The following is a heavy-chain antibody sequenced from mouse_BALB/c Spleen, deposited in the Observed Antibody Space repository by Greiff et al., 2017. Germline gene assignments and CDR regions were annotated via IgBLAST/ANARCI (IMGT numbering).Heavy chain of an antibody. CDR1: GYTFTSYY. J-gene: IGHJ4*01. V-gene: IGHV1S56*01. Sequence: VQLQQSGPELVKPGASVRISCKASGYTFTSYYIHWVKQRPGQGLEWIGWIYPGNVNTKYNEKFKGKGTLTADKSSSTAYMQLSSLTSEDSAVYFCARSGNDGYYAMDYWGQGTSVTVSS. CDR3: ARSGNDGYYAMDY. D-gene: IGHD2-3*01. CDR2: IYPGNVNT.